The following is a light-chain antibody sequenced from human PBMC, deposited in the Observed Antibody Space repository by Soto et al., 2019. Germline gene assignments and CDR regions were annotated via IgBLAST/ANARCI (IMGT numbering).Light chain of an antibody. CDR2: AVS. J-gene: IGKJ2*01. V-gene: IGKV3-15*01. CDR1: QSVSSN. Sequence: EILMTQSPATLSVSPGERATLSCRASQSVSSNLAWYQQKPGQAPRLLIYAVSTRATGIPARFSGSGSGTEFTLTISRLEPEDFAVYYCQQYDTSPVTFGQGTKLEI. CDR3: QQYDTSPVT.